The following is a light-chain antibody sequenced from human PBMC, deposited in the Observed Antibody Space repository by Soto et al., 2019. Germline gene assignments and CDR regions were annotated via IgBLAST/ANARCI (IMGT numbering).Light chain of an antibody. CDR1: QGISNA. CDR3: QQFNSRPLT. CDR2: DAS. V-gene: IGKV1-13*02. J-gene: IGKJ4*01. Sequence: AIQLTQSPSSLSASVGDRVTITCRASQGISNAVAWYQQKPGKAPELLIYDASSLQSGVPSRFSGSGSGTDYTLTINSLQPEGSAHYYGQQFNSRPLTFGGGTTVQI.